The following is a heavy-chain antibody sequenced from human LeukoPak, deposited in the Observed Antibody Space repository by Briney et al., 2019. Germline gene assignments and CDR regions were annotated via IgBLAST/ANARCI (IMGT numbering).Heavy chain of an antibody. CDR1: GVSISSYD. CDR3: AREPSVVIAATTRYYYYYYGMDV. CDR2: ICTSGGT. J-gene: IGHJ6*04. D-gene: IGHD2-15*01. V-gene: IGHV4-4*07. Sequence: AESLSLSCTASGVSISSYDRSWVRQPAGKGLEWVSRICTSGGTNYNPSLKRRVSISVDTSNTQFSLKLSSVPAADTAVYYCAREPSVVIAATTRYYYYYYGMDVWGKGTTVTVSS.